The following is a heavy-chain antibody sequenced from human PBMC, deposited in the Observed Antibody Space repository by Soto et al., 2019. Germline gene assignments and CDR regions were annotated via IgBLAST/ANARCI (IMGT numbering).Heavy chain of an antibody. Sequence: GAPVKVSCKTSGYSCTNYGINWLRQAPGQGLEWMGWISPFTGDTHYTQSLQGRITVTTDTSTNTAYMELRSLRSADTAVYYCARSCSGGSCQSAYWGQGTLVTV. CDR2: ISPFTGDT. V-gene: IGHV1-18*04. CDR1: GYSCTNYG. D-gene: IGHD2-15*01. J-gene: IGHJ4*02. CDR3: ARSCSGGSCQSAY.